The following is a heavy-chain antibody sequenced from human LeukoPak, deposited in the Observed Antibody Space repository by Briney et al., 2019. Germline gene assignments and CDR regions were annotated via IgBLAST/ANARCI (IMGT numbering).Heavy chain of an antibody. Sequence: PGGSLRLSCAASGFTFSSYGMHWVRQAPGKGLEWVAFIRYDGSNKYYADSVKGRFTISRDNSKNTLYLQMNSLRAEDTAVYYCARASFTYGDYGDNWFDPWGQGTLVTVSS. CDR3: ARASFTYGDYGDNWFDP. V-gene: IGHV3-30*02. D-gene: IGHD4-17*01. CDR1: GFTFSSYG. CDR2: IRYDGSNK. J-gene: IGHJ5*02.